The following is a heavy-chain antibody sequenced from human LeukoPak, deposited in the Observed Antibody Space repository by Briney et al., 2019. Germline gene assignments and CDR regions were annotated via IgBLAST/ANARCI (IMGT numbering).Heavy chain of an antibody. CDR2: IFYSGDT. J-gene: IGHJ4*02. Sequence: SETLFLTCTVSGGSISSYCWSWIRQPPGKGLEWLGHIFYSGDTRYNPSLKSRITISVDTSKNQFSLRLTSVTAADTAVYYCARDAIDCCSGSPIYWDQGTLVTVSS. V-gene: IGHV4-59*01. CDR3: ARDAIDCCSGSPIY. D-gene: IGHD3-10*02. CDR1: GGSISSYC.